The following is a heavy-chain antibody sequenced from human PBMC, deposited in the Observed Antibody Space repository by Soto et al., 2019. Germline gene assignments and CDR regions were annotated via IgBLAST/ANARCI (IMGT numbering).Heavy chain of an antibody. CDR1: GFSLSTSGVG. J-gene: IGHJ1*01. V-gene: IGHV2-5*02. CDR3: AHSEWFGAYVQR. Sequence: QITLKESGPTLVKPTQTLTLTCTFSGFSLSTSGVGVGWLRQPPGKALEWLGIIYWDDVKWCSPSLKTRLTLTKDTSKNQVVLIMTNMDPVDTATYYFAHSEWFGAYVQRWGQCTRVKVSS. D-gene: IGHD3-10*01. CDR2: IYWDDVK.